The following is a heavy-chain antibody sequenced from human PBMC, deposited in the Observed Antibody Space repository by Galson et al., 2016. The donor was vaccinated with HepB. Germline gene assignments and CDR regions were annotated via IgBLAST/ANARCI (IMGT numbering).Heavy chain of an antibody. J-gene: IGHJ3*01. V-gene: IGHV4-59*01. D-gene: IGHD5-18*01. CDR2: IYYTGMT. CDR1: GGSITNYY. CDR3: ARWTGRSYGGFDAFNV. Sequence: SETLSLTCTVSGGSITNYYWNWIRQPPGKGLEWIAFIYYTGMTNYNPSLKSRVTISVDTSKNQFSLKLTSVTAADTAVYYCARWTGRSYGGFDAFNVWGQGTMVTVSS.